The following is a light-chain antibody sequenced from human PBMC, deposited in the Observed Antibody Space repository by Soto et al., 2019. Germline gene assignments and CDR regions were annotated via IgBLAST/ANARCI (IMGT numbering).Light chain of an antibody. Sequence: QSALTQPASVSGSPGQSITLSCTGNSSDVGAYNYVSWYQQHPGKAPKLMIYEVSNRPSGVSNRFSGSKSGYTASLTISGLQTEDEADYYCSSYTTSSTVVFGGGTKLTVL. CDR1: SSDVGAYNY. V-gene: IGLV2-14*01. CDR2: EVS. CDR3: SSYTTSSTVV. J-gene: IGLJ2*01.